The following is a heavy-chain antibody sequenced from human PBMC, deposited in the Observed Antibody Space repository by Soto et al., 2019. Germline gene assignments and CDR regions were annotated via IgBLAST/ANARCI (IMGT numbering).Heavy chain of an antibody. CDR3: AHSPPPTVTTSSEYFQH. Sequence: QITLKESGPTLVKPTQTLMLTCNFSGFSLSTSGVGVGWIRQPPGKALEWLALIYWDDDKRYSPSLKSRLTITKDTSKHQVVLTMTNMYPVDTATYYCAHSPPPTVTTSSEYFQHWGQGTLVTVSS. CDR2: IYWDDDK. CDR1: GFSLSTSGVG. D-gene: IGHD4-17*01. J-gene: IGHJ1*01. V-gene: IGHV2-5*02.